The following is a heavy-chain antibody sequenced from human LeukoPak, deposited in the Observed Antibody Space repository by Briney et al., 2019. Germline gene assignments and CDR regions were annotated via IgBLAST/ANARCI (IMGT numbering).Heavy chain of an antibody. CDR3: ARGPGLYYYMDV. CDR1: GYTFTSYY. V-gene: IGHV1-46*01. CDR2: INPSGGST. J-gene: IGHJ6*03. Sequence: ASVKVSCKASGYTFTSYYMHWVRQAPGQGLEWMGIINPSGGSTSYAQEFQGRVTMTRDTSTSTVYMELSSLRSEDTAVYYCARGPGLYYYMDVWGKGTTVTISS.